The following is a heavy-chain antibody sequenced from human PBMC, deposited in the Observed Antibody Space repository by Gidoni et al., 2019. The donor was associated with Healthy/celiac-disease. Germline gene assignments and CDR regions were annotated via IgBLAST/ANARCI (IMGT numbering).Heavy chain of an antibody. CDR2: ISTSGST. J-gene: IGHJ3*02. CDR3: ARDRDAFDI. CDR1: AGAISSYY. V-gene: IGHV4-4*07. Sequence: QVQLQESGPALVKPSETLSPTCTASAGAISSYYWSWIRQPAGKGLVWIVRISTSGSTNYNPSLKSRVTMSVDTSKYQFSLKLSSVTAADTAVYYCARDRDAFDIWGQGTMVTVSS.